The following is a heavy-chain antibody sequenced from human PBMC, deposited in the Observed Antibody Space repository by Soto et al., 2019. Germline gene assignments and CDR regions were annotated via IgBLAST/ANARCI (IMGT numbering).Heavy chain of an antibody. D-gene: IGHD6-19*01. Sequence: QVQLVESGGGVVQPGRSLRLSCAASGFTFSSYGMHWVRQAPGKGLEGVAVIWYDGSNKYYADSVKDRFTISRDNSKNALYLQRNSLRVEDTAVYYSARDRYSSGWYDLDYWGQGTLVTVSS. CDR1: GFTFSSYG. V-gene: IGHV3-33*01. CDR3: ARDRYSSGWYDLDY. J-gene: IGHJ4*02. CDR2: IWYDGSNK.